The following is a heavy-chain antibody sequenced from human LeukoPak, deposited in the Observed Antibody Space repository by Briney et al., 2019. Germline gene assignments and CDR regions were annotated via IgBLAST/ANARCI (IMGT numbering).Heavy chain of an antibody. D-gene: IGHD3-22*01. CDR2: IIPIFGTA. CDR1: GGTFSSYA. CDR3: ARWAYYYDSSGYQAWFDP. J-gene: IGHJ5*02. V-gene: IGHV1-69*05. Sequence: ASVKVSCKASGGTFSSYAISWVRQAPGQGLEWMGGIIPIFGTANYAQKFQGRVTITTDESTSTAYMELSSLRSEDTAVYYCARWAYYYDSSGYQAWFDPWGQGTLVTVSS.